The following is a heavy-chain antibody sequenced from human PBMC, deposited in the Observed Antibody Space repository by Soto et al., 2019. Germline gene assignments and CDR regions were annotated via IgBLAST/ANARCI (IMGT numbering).Heavy chain of an antibody. CDR2: ISGSGGST. Sequence: EVQLLESGGGLVQPGGSLRLSCAASGFTFSSYAMSWVHQAPGKGLEWVSAISGSGGSTYYADSVKGRFTISRDNSKNPLYLQMNSLRAEDTAVYYCAKGDYGSGSYADYWGQGTLVTVSS. V-gene: IGHV3-23*01. CDR1: GFTFSSYA. J-gene: IGHJ4*02. D-gene: IGHD3-10*01. CDR3: AKGDYGSGSYADY.